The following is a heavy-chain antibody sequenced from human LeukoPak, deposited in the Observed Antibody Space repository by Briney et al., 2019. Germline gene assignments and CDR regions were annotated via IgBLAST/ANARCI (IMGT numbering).Heavy chain of an antibody. J-gene: IGHJ4*02. V-gene: IGHV1-8*01. CDR2: MSPNSGDT. Sequence: ASVKVSCKASGYTFTTHDINWVRQATGQGLEWLGWMSPNSGDTGYAQKFQGRVTMTSDSSTSTAYMELSSLRSEDTAIYYCVRTPPNWGFDYWGQGTLVTVSS. D-gene: IGHD7-27*01. CDR3: VRTPPNWGFDY. CDR1: GYTFTTHD.